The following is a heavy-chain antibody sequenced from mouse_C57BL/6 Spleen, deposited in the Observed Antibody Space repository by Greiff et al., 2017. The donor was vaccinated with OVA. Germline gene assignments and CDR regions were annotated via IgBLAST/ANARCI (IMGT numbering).Heavy chain of an antibody. V-gene: IGHV1-53*01. CDR2: INPSNGGT. CDR3: ARFDGYYLYAMDY. Sequence: QVQLQQPGTELVKPGASVKLSCKASCYTFTSYWMHWVKQRPGQGLEWIGNINPSNGGTNYNEKFKSKATLTVDKSSSTAYMQLSSLTSEDSAVYYCARFDGYYLYAMDYWGQGTSVTVSS. D-gene: IGHD2-3*01. J-gene: IGHJ4*01. CDR1: CYTFTSYW.